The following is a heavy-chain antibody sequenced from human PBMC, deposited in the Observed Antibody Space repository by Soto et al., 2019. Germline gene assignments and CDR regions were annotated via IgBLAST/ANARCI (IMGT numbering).Heavy chain of an antibody. CDR2: IYPGDSGA. CDR1: GYSFTDYW. J-gene: IGHJ6*02. D-gene: IGHD6-19*01. V-gene: IGHV5-51*01. Sequence: GESLKISCKGAGYSFTDYWIGWVRQMPGKGLEWMGIIYPGDSGARYSPSFQGQVSISADKSVNTAYLQWGSLKASDTAMYYCARQTTGWFGMDVWGQGTTVTVS. CDR3: ARQTTGWFGMDV.